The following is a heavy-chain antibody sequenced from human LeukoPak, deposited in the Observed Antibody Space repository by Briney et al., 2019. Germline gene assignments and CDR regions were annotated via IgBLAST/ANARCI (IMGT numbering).Heavy chain of an antibody. CDR1: GGSFSGYY. CDR2: INHSGST. D-gene: IGHD5-24*01. CDR3: ARDGEMATIENYFDY. Sequence: SETLSLTCAVYGGSFSGYYWSWIRQPPGKGLEWIGEINHSGSTNYNPSLKSRVTISVDTSKNQFSLKLSSVTAADTAVYYCARDGEMATIENYFDYWGQGTLVTVSS. V-gene: IGHV4-34*01. J-gene: IGHJ4*02.